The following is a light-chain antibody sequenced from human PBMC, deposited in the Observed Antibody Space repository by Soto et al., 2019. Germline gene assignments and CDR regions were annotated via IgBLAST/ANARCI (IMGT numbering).Light chain of an antibody. Sequence: DIQMTQSPSSLSASVGDRVTITCRASQSISNYLNWYQQKPGKAPKLLMYAAYSLQSGVSSRFSGSGSGTDFTLTISSLQPEDFATYYCQQSYSTQYTFGQGTKLEIK. J-gene: IGKJ2*01. CDR2: AAY. CDR3: QQSYSTQYT. V-gene: IGKV1-39*01. CDR1: QSISNY.